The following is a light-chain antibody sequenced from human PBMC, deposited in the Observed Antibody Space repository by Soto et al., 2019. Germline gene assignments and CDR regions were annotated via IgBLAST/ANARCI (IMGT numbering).Light chain of an antibody. Sequence: EVMLTQSPSTLSLSPGERVTLSCRASQSLSTSYLAWFQQKPGQAPRLLIYSTSNRATGIPDRFSGSGSGTDFTLTISRLEPEDFAVYFCQQHNFSPTTCGQGTKVEIK. CDR2: STS. V-gene: IGKV3-20*01. CDR1: QSLSTSY. J-gene: IGKJ1*01. CDR3: QQHNFSPTT.